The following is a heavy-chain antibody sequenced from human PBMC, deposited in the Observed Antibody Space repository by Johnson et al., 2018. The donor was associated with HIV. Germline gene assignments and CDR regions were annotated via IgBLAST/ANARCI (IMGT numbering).Heavy chain of an antibody. V-gene: IGHV3-66*01. CDR1: GFTVSSNY. CDR2: IYSGGGT. Sequence: VQLVESGGGLVQPGGSLRLSCTASGFTVSSNYMSWVRQGPGTGLEWVSVIYSGGGTYHADSVKGRFTISRDNSKNTLYLQMNSLRAEDTAVYYCAKGEWGAGTDALDIWGQGTMVTVSA. J-gene: IGHJ3*02. CDR3: AKGEWGAGTDALDI. D-gene: IGHD3-16*01.